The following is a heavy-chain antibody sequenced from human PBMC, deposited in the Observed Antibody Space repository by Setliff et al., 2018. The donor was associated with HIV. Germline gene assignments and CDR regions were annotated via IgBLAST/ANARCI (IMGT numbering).Heavy chain of an antibody. CDR1: GGSISSGGFY. V-gene: IGHV4-31*03. D-gene: IGHD3-10*01. CDR2: IYYSGST. Sequence: SETLSLTCTVSGGSISSGGFYWSWIRQHPGKGLEWIGYIYYSGSTYYNPSLKSRVTILVDTSKNQFSLKLSSVTAADTAVYYCARFYYGSGSYLDYWGQGKLVTVSS. CDR3: ARFYYGSGSYLDY. J-gene: IGHJ4*02.